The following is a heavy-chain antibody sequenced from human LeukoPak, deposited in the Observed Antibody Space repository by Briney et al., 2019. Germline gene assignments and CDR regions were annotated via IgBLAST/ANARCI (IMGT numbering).Heavy chain of an antibody. V-gene: IGHV4-61*01. CDR2: IYYSGST. J-gene: IGHJ4*02. Sequence: SETLSLTCDVSGGSISSGLYSWSWIRQPLGKGLEWIGYIYYSGSTNYNPSLKSRVTISVDTSKNQFPLKLSSVTAADTAVYYCARAGVEGYGDYVVRDWGQGTLVTVSS. CDR3: ARAGVEGYGDYVVRD. CDR1: GGSISSGLYS. D-gene: IGHD4-17*01.